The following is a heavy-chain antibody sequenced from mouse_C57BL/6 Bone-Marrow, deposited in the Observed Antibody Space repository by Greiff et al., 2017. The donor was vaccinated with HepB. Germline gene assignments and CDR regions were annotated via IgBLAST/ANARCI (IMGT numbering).Heavy chain of an antibody. CDR1: GYTFTSYW. CDR3: ARSGSSFYWYVDV. D-gene: IGHD1-1*01. J-gene: IGHJ1*03. V-gene: IGHV1-50*01. Sequence: QVQLQQPGAELVKPGASVKLSCKASGYTFTSYWMQWVNQRPGQGLEWIGEIDPSDSYTNYNQKFKGKATLTVDTSSSTAYMQLSSLTSEDSAVYYWARSGSSFYWYVDVWGTGTTVTVSS. CDR2: IDPSDSYT.